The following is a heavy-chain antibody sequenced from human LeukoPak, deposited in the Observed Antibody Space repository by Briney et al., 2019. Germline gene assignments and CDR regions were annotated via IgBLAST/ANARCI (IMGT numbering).Heavy chain of an antibody. J-gene: IGHJ4*02. CDR2: INPSGGST. V-gene: IGHV1-46*01. D-gene: IGHD3-3*01. CDR1: GYTFTGYY. CDR3: ARDKVDYDFWSGYYDY. Sequence: ASVKVSCKASGYTFTGYYMHWVRQAPGQGLEWMGIINPSGGSTSYAQKFQGRVTMTRDTSTSTVYMELSSLRSEDTAVYYCARDKVDYDFWSGYYDYWGQGTLVTVSS.